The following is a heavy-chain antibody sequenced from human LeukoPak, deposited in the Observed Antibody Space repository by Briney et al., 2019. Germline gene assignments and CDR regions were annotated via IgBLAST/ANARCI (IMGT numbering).Heavy chain of an antibody. Sequence: ASVKVSCKASGCTFTSYGISWVRQAPGQGLEWMGWISAYNGNTNYAHKLQGRVTMTTDTSTSTAYMELRSLRSDDTAVYYCARIDIVVVVAANTCDYWGQGTLVTVSS. D-gene: IGHD2-15*01. CDR1: GCTFTSYG. V-gene: IGHV1-18*01. J-gene: IGHJ4*02. CDR3: ARIDIVVVVAANTCDY. CDR2: ISAYNGNT.